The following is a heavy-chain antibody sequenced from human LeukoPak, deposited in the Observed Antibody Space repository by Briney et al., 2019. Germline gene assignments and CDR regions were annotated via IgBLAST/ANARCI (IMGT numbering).Heavy chain of an antibody. CDR1: GASISSYY. V-gene: IGHV4-4*07. CDR3: ARDRIWNDAGHDPFDI. J-gene: IGHJ3*02. CDR2: IYTSANT. D-gene: IGHD1-1*01. Sequence: SETLSLTCNVSGASISSYYRSWIRQPAGKGLEWIGRIYTSANTNYSPSFKSRATISIDRSKNQFSLNLPSVTAADTAAYYCARDRIWNDAGHDPFDIWGQGTMVTVSS.